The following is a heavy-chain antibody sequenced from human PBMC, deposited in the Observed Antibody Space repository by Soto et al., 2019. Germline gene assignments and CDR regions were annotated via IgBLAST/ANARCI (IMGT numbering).Heavy chain of an antibody. CDR1: GFNFGNYG. J-gene: IGHJ4*02. V-gene: IGHV3-33*01. CDR2: IWYDGSNK. Sequence: PXGSLRLSCAASGFNFGNYGMHWVRQAPGKGLEWVAVIWYDGSNKYYADSVKGRFTISRDNSKNSLYLQMNSLRAEDTAVYYCAANFDFWGQGTLVTVSS. CDR3: AANFDF.